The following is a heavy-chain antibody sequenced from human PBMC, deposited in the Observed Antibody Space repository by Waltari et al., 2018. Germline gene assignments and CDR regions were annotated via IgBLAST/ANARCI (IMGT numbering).Heavy chain of an antibody. J-gene: IGHJ4*02. CDR2: INHGGGST. Sequence: QVQLVQSGAEVKKPGASVKVSCKASGYTFTSYYMHWVRQAPGQGLEWMGMINHGGGSTRDAQKFKGRVTMTRDTSTSTGYMELSSLRSEDTAVDYCAREPGWFGEPIDYWGQGTLVTVSS. D-gene: IGHD3-10*01. CDR1: GYTFTSYY. V-gene: IGHV1-46*01. CDR3: AREPGWFGEPIDY.